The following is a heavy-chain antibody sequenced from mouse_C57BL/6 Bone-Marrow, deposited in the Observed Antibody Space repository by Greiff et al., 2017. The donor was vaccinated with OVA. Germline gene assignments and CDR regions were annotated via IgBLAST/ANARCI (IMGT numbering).Heavy chain of an antibody. CDR2: IDPENGDT. CDR1: GFNIKDDY. CDR3: TTGSYYYGSSYYAMDY. Sequence: VQLQQSGAELVRPGASVKLSCTASGFNIKDDYMHWVKQWPEQGLEWIGWIDPENGDTEYASKFQGKATITADTSSNTAYLQLSSLTSEDTAVYYCTTGSYYYGSSYYAMDYWGQGTSVTVSS. J-gene: IGHJ4*01. V-gene: IGHV14-4*01. D-gene: IGHD1-1*01.